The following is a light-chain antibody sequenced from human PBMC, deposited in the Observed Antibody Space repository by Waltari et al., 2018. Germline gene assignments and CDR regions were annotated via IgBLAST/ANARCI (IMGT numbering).Light chain of an antibody. Sequence: DIQMTQSPSSLSASVGDRVSITCRSSQSINNYLNWYQQKPGEVPKVLIYGASTLQSGVPSRFSGRGSGTDFTLTISSLQSEDFATYYCQQAYSYTFGQGTKVEIK. CDR2: GAS. CDR3: QQAYSYT. J-gene: IGKJ2*01. V-gene: IGKV1-39*01. CDR1: QSINNY.